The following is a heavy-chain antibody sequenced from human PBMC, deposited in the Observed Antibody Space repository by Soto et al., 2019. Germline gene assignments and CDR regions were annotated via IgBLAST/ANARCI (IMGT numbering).Heavy chain of an antibody. CDR2: MNPNSGNT. CDR1: GYTFTSYD. D-gene: IGHD3-3*01. V-gene: IGHV1-8*01. CDR3: ARVRSSTIFGVVITYYFDY. Sequence: ASVKVSCKASGYTFTSYDINWVRQATGQGLEWMGWMNPNSGNTGYAQKFQGRVTMTRNTSISTAYMELSSLRSEDTAVYYCARVRSSTIFGVVITYYFDYWGQGTLVTVSS. J-gene: IGHJ4*02.